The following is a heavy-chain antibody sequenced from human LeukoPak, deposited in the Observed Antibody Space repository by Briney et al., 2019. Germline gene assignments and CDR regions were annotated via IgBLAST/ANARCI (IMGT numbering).Heavy chain of an antibody. CDR3: ARGAKLTAY. J-gene: IGHJ4*02. CDR1: GFTFSIYG. CDR2: IGPDGVAS. Sequence: PGGSLTLSCAASGFTFSIYGMHWVRQAPGKGLVYVSGIGPDGVASYYAQSVPRRFPIARDNSKNMVYLQMGSLRADDMAVDYCARGAKLTAYWGQGTLVTVSS. V-gene: IGHV3-64*01. D-gene: IGHD3-16*01.